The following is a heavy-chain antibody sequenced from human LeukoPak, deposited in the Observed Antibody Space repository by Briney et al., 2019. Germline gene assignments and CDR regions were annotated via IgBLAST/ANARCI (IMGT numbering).Heavy chain of an antibody. CDR3: ARSPLGSGEP. V-gene: IGHV4-59*01. Sequence: PSETLSLTCTASGGSINNYYWSWIRQPPGKGLEWIGYIYYSGSTNYNPSLKSRVTMSVDTSKNKCSLKLTSVTASDTAVYYCARSPLGSGEPWGQGTLVTVSS. CDR1: GGSINNYY. D-gene: IGHD6-19*01. J-gene: IGHJ5*02. CDR2: IYYSGST.